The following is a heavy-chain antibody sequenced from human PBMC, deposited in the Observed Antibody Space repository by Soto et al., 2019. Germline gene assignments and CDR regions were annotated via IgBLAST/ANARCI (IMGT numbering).Heavy chain of an antibody. CDR2: IYSGGST. D-gene: IGHD2-2*02. CDR1: GFTVSNNY. Sequence: EVQLVETGGGLIQPGGSLRLSCAASGFTVSNNYMSWVRQAPGKGLEWVSLIYSGGSTFYADSVKGRFTISRDNSKNTLYLQMNSLRAEYTAVYFCATYTSLDYWGQGTLVTVSS. J-gene: IGHJ4*02. V-gene: IGHV3-53*02. CDR3: ATYTSLDY.